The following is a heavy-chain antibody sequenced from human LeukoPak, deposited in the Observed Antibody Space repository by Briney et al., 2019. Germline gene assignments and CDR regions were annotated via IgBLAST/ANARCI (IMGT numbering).Heavy chain of an antibody. CDR3: AKGGLWTFDY. D-gene: IGHD3-10*01. Sequence: GGSLRLSCAASGFTFDDYAMHWVRQAPGKGLEWVSGISWNSGSIGYADSVKGRFTISRDNAKNSLYLQMNSLRAEDTALYYCAKGGLWTFDYWGQGTLVTVSS. J-gene: IGHJ4*02. CDR1: GFTFDDYA. V-gene: IGHV3-9*01. CDR2: ISWNSGSI.